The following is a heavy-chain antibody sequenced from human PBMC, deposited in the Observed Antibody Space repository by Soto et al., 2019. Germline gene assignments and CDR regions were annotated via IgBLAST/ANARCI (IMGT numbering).Heavy chain of an antibody. CDR2: ISYDGSNK. Sequence: GGSLRLSCAASGFTFSSYGMHWVRQAPGKGLEWVAVISYDGSNKYYADSVKGRFTISRDNSKNTLYLQTNSLRAEDTAVYYCAKDRYCSGGSCHLNYYYGMDVWGQGTTVTVSS. CDR3: AKDRYCSGGSCHLNYYYGMDV. D-gene: IGHD2-15*01. CDR1: GFTFSSYG. J-gene: IGHJ6*02. V-gene: IGHV3-30*18.